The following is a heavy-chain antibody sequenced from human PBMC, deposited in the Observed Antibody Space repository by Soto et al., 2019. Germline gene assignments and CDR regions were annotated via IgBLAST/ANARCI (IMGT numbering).Heavy chain of an antibody. J-gene: IGHJ4*02. V-gene: IGHV3-30*18. CDR1: GFTFSSYG. D-gene: IGHD3-22*01. CDR3: AKDTYYHDSSGYYVFDC. Sequence: GGSLRLSCAVSGFTFSSYGIHWVRQAPGQGLEWVAGVSYDGSKQYYTDSVRGRFTISRDNSRNTLDLQMNSLRAEDTAVYYCAKDTYYHDSSGYYVFDCWGQGTLVTVSS. CDR2: VSYDGSKQ.